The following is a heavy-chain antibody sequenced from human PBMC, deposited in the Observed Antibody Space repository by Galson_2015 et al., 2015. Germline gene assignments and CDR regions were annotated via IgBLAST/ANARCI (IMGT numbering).Heavy chain of an antibody. CDR3: AKEGRKTADNWFDP. V-gene: IGHV3-23*01. D-gene: IGHD5-18*01. J-gene: IGHJ5*02. CDR2: ISGSGGST. Sequence: LSLSCAASGFTFSSYAMSWVRPAPGKGLAWVSAISGSGGSTYYADSVKGRFTISRDNSKNTLYLQMNSLRAEDTAVYYCAKEGRKTADNWFDPWGQGTPVTVSS. CDR1: GFTFSSYA.